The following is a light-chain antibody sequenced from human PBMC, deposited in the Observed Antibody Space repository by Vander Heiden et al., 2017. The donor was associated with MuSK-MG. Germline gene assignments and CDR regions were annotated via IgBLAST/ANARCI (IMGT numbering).Light chain of an antibody. Sequence: EIVLTQSPDSLSLSPGRRATLPCRASQSVTSSYLAWYQQKRGRAPRLLIYGASSRANGIPDRFSGSGSGTDFTLTISRLEPDDFAVYYWQQDSSSHTFGQGTKVEVK. V-gene: IGKV3-20*01. J-gene: IGKJ1*01. CDR2: GAS. CDR1: QSVTSSY. CDR3: QQDSSSHT.